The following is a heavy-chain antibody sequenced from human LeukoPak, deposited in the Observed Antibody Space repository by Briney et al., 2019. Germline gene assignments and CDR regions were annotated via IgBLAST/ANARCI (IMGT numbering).Heavy chain of an antibody. Sequence: PSETLSLTCTVSGGSISSYYWSWIRQPPGKGLEWIGYIYTSGSTNYNPSLKSRVTISVDTSKNQFSLKLSPVTAADTAVYYCARTCSGGSCPFDYWGQGTLVTVSS. CDR1: GGSISSYY. J-gene: IGHJ4*02. V-gene: IGHV4-4*09. D-gene: IGHD2-15*01. CDR2: IYTSGST. CDR3: ARTCSGGSCPFDY.